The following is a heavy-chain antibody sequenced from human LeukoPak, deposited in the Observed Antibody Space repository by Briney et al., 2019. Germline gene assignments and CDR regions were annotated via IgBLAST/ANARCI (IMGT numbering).Heavy chain of an antibody. CDR3: NRDCSGGSCLRDAFDI. CDR1: GFTFSNYA. D-gene: IGHD2-15*01. J-gene: IGHJ3*02. Sequence: PGGSLRLSCTASGFTFSNYAMSWVRQAPGKGLEWVGFIRCKGYGGSTEYAATGEARFAISTDESKSTGYLHMTTPKTEDTRVYYCNRDCSGGSCLRDAFDIWGQGTMVTVSS. CDR2: IRCKGYGGST. V-gene: IGHV3-49*04.